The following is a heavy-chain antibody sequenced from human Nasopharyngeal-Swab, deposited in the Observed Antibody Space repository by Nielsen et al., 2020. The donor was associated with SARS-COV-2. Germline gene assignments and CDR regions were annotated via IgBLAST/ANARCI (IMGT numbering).Heavy chain of an antibody. D-gene: IGHD3-3*01. CDR1: GGSISSSSNY. CDR3: ARRDYDFWSGFNGYYYGMDV. Sequence: SETLSLTCTVSGGSISSSSNYWGWIRQPPGKGLEWIGSNYYSGSTYYNPSLKSRVTISVDTSKNQFSLKLSSVTAADTAVYYCARRDYDFWSGFNGYYYGMDVWGQGTTVTVSS. V-gene: IGHV4-39*01. CDR2: NYYSGST. J-gene: IGHJ6*02.